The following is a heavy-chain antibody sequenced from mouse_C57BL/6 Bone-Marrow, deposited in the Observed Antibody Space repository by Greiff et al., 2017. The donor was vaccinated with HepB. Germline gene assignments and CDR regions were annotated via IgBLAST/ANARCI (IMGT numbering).Heavy chain of an antibody. D-gene: IGHD1-1*01. CDR1: GFNIKDDY. CDR2: IDPENGDT. CDR3: TTYYGSSYDY. V-gene: IGHV14-4*01. J-gene: IGHJ2*01. Sequence: VQLQQSGAELVRPGASVKLSCTASGFNIKDDYMHWVKQRPEQGLEWIGWIDPENGDTEYASKFQGKATITADTSSNTAYLQLSRLTSEDTAVYYCTTYYGSSYDYWGQGTTLTVSS.